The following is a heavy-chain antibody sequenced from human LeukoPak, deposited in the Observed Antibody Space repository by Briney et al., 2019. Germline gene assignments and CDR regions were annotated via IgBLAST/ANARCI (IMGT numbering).Heavy chain of an antibody. Sequence: SQTLSLTCAISGDSVSSNSVTWNWIRQSPSRGLEWLGRTYYRSTWYNDYAVSVRGRITVNPDTSKNQFSLHLNSVTPEDTAVYYCARRLTRYDCFDPWGQGILVTVSS. J-gene: IGHJ5*02. V-gene: IGHV6-1*01. D-gene: IGHD1-1*01. CDR1: GDSVSSNSVT. CDR3: ARRLTRYDCFDP. CDR2: TYYRSTWYN.